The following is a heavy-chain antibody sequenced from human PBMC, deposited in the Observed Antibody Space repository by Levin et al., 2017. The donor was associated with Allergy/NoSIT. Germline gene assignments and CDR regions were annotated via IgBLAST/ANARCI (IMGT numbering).Heavy chain of an antibody. J-gene: IGHJ4*02. CDR2: ISWNSGSI. CDR1: GFTFDDYA. D-gene: IGHD4-17*01. V-gene: IGHV3-9*01. Sequence: PGGSLRLSCAASGFTFDDYAMHWVRQAPGKGLEWVSGISWNSGSIGYADSVKGRFTISRDNAKNSLYLQMNSLRAEDTALYYCAKAAYDYGDYVLDYWGQGTLVTVSS. CDR3: AKAAYDYGDYVLDY.